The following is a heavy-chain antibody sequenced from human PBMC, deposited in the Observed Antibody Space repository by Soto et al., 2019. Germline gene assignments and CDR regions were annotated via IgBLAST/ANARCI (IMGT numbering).Heavy chain of an antibody. CDR2: ISGSGGST. J-gene: IGHJ4*02. Sequence: GGSLRLSCAASGFTFSSYAMSWVRQAPGKGLEWVSAISGSGGSTYYADSVKGRFTISRDNSKNTLYLQMNSLRAEDTAVYYCAKGPIVVVVAATLFDYWGQGTLVTVSS. D-gene: IGHD2-15*01. CDR3: AKGPIVVVVAATLFDY. V-gene: IGHV3-23*01. CDR1: GFTFSSYA.